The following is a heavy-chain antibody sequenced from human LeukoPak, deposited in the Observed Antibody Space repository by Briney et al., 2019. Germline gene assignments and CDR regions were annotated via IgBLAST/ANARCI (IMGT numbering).Heavy chain of an antibody. CDR2: ITSSGSTI. J-gene: IGHJ4*02. CDR3: ARLRTGRFSTSWFDY. D-gene: IGHD6-13*01. CDR1: GFNFSTFT. V-gene: IGHV3-48*04. Sequence: GGSLRLSCAASGFNFSTFTMNWVRQAPGKGLEWVSSITSSGSTIFYADSVKGRFTVSRDNAKNSLYLQVYSLTVEDTATYYCARLRTGRFSTSWFDYWGQGSLVTVSS.